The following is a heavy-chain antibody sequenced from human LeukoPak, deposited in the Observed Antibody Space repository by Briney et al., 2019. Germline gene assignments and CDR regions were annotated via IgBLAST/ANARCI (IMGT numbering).Heavy chain of an antibody. CDR1: GFIFSTYA. CDR3: AKDWSSGVSGYLISFDF. J-gene: IGHJ4*02. CDR2: ISSNGGIT. V-gene: IGHV3-23*01. D-gene: IGHD3-22*01. Sequence: GGSLRLSCAASGFIFSTYAVSWVRQAPGKGLEWVSAISSNGGITYYADSVKGRFTISRDNSKNTLFLQANSLRAEDTAVYYCAKDWSSGVSGYLISFDFWGQGTLVTVSS.